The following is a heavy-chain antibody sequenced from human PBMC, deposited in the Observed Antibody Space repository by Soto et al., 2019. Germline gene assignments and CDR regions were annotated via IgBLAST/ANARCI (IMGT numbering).Heavy chain of an antibody. Sequence: EVQLVESGGGLVKPGESLRLSCEASGASFTNAWMNWVRQAPGKGLEWVGRIKTRIDSATTDYAAPVKGRFTISRDDSKNTLYLQMDSLKTEDNAGYYCTTEGPSWLRGLEYWGQGTLVTVSS. D-gene: IGHD5-12*01. J-gene: IGHJ4*02. V-gene: IGHV3-15*01. CDR2: IKTRIDSATT. CDR1: GASFTNAW. CDR3: TTEGPSWLRGLEY.